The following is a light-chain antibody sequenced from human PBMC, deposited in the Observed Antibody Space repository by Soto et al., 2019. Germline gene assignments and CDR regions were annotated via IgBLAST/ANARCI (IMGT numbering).Light chain of an antibody. V-gene: IGKV3-15*01. CDR2: GAS. CDR1: QSVGRD. Sequence: EIVMTQSPGTLSVSPGERATLSCRASQSVGRDLAWYQQKPGQAPRLLIYGASTWATGIPASFSGSGSGAEFTFTISSLQSEDFGVYYCQQRSNWPPVTFGGGTKVEIK. J-gene: IGKJ4*01. CDR3: QQRSNWPPVT.